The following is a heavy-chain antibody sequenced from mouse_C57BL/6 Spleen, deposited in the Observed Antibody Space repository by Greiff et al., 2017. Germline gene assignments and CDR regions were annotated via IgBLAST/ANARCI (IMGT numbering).Heavy chain of an antibody. CDR3: ARPLRLGAMDY. CDR2: INPSTGGT. J-gene: IGHJ4*01. D-gene: IGHD2-12*01. Sequence: EVKLLESGPELVKPGASVKISCTASGYSFTGYYMNWVKQSPEKSLEWIGEINPSTGGTTYNQKFKAKATLTVDNSSITAYMQLKSLTTEDSAVFYCARPLRLGAMDYWGQGTSVTVSS. V-gene: IGHV1-42*01. CDR1: GYSFTGYY.